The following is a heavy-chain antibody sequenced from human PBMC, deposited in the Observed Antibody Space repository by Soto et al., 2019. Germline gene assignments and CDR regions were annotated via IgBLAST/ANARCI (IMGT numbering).Heavy chain of an antibody. CDR2: ISSNGGST. CDR3: ARVIPAAGSDY. J-gene: IGHJ4*02. CDR1: GFTFSNYA. D-gene: IGHD6-13*01. V-gene: IGHV3-64*01. Sequence: PGGSLRLSCAASGFTFSNYAMHWVRQAPGKGLEYVSAISSNGGSTYYANSVKGRFTTSRDNSKNTLYLQMGSLRAEDMAVYYCARVIPAAGSDYWGQGTLVTVSS.